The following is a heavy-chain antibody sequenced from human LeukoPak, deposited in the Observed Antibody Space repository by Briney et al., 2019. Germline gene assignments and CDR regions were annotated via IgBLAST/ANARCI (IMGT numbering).Heavy chain of an antibody. CDR2: IYYSGST. D-gene: IGHD2-21*02. CDR1: GGSMSSSSYY. J-gene: IGHJ4*02. Sequence: SETLSLTCTVSGGSMSSSSYYWGWIRQPPGKGLEWIGSIYYSGSTYYNPSLKSRVTISVDTSKNQFSLKLSSVTAADTAVYYCAREAYCDGDCYSGDYWGQGTLVTVSS. V-gene: IGHV4-39*02. CDR3: AREAYCDGDCYSGDY.